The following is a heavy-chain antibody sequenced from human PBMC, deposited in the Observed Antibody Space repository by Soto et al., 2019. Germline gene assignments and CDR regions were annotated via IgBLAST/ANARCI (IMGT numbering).Heavy chain of an antibody. CDR3: AHPRGYGVFDAYDI. D-gene: IGHD4-17*01. CDR1: GFTFITYA. Sequence: HPGGSLRLSCASSGFTFITYAMSWVRQAPGKGLEWVSAISAGGGTTYYADSVKGRFTISRDDSMDALYLQINSLRVEDTAVYYCAHPRGYGVFDAYDIWGQGTMVTVSS. V-gene: IGHV3-23*01. J-gene: IGHJ3*02. CDR2: ISAGGGTT.